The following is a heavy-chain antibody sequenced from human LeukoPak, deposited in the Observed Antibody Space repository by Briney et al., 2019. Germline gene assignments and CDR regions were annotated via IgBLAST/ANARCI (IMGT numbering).Heavy chain of an antibody. CDR2: IYPGDSDT. Sequence: GESLKISCKGSGYSFTSYWIGWVHQMPGKGLEWMGIIYPGDSDTRYSPSFQGQVTISADKSISTAYLQWSSLKASDTAMYYCARPYCSSTSCDYFDYWGQGTLVTVSS. D-gene: IGHD2-2*01. CDR3: ARPYCSSTSCDYFDY. J-gene: IGHJ4*02. V-gene: IGHV5-51*07. CDR1: GYSFTSYW.